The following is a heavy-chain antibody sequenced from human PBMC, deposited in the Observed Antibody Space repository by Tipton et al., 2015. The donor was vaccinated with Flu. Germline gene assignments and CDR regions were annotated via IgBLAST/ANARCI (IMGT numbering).Heavy chain of an antibody. J-gene: IGHJ6*02. V-gene: IGHV3-30*03. D-gene: IGHD3-9*01. CDR1: GFPFSSYG. Sequence: SLRLSCAASGFPFSSYGMHWVRQAPGKGLEWVVVISYDGSNKYYADSVKGRFTISRDNSRNTVYLQMNSLRNEDTAVYYCARDLTLRFFDDYYPYGLDVWGQGTTVTVSS. CDR3: ARDLTLRFFDDYYPYGLDV. CDR2: ISYDGSNK.